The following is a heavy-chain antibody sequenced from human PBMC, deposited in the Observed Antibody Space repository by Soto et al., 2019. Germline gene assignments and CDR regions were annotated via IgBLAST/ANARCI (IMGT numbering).Heavy chain of an antibody. CDR2: ISAYNGNT. Sequence: ASAKVSCKDPGYTFTSYGISLLRHGKGQGLECMGWISAYNGNTNYAQKLQGRVTMTTDTSTSTAYMELRSLRSDDTAVYYCARASTGYSSSWYPFEYWGQGTLVTVSS. CDR1: GYTFTSYG. CDR3: ARASTGYSSSWYPFEY. J-gene: IGHJ4*02. V-gene: IGHV1-18*01. D-gene: IGHD6-13*01.